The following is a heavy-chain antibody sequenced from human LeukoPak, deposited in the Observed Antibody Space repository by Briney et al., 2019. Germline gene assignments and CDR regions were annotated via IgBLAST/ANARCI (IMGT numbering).Heavy chain of an antibody. V-gene: IGHV3-23*01. CDR2: ISGSGGST. Sequence: GGSLRLSCAASGFTFSSYAMSWVRQAPGKGLEWVSAISGSGGSTYYADSVKGRFTISRDNSKNTLYLQMNSLRAEDTAVYYCAKLKSHSNYGFWSVKDGMDVWGQGTTVTVSS. CDR1: GFTFSSYA. D-gene: IGHD3-3*01. CDR3: AKLKSHSNYGFWSVKDGMDV. J-gene: IGHJ6*02.